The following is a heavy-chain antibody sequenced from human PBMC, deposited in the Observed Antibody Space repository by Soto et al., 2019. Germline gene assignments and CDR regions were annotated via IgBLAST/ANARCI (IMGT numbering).Heavy chain of an antibody. CDR1: GYTFTSYG. CDR3: ARVYSSGWYGYFDY. Sequence: PSVKVSCKASGYTFTSYGISWVRPAPGQGLEWMGWISAYNGNTNYAQKLQGRVTMTTDTSTSTAYMELRSLRSDDTAVYYCARVYSSGWYGYFDYWGQGTTVTVSS. D-gene: IGHD6-19*01. J-gene: IGHJ4*02. CDR2: ISAYNGNT. V-gene: IGHV1-18*01.